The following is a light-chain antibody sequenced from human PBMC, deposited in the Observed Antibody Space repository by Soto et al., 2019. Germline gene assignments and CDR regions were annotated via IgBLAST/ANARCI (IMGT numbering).Light chain of an antibody. CDR2: DAS. CDR1: QSFGSTY. J-gene: IGKJ5*01. V-gene: IGKV3-20*01. CDR3: QQYGSSPVT. Sequence: EIVLTQSPGTLSLSPGERATLSCRASQSFGSTYLAWYQQKPGQAPRLLIYDASSRATGIPDRFSGSGSGTDFTLTISRLEPEDFAVYYCQQYGSSPVTFGQGTQLEIK.